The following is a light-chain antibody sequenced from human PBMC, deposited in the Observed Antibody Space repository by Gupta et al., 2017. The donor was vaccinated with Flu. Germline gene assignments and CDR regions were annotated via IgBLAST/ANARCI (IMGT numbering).Light chain of an antibody. CDR1: QSLEYSDGNTY. J-gene: IGKJ3*01. V-gene: IGKV2-30*01. CDR2: KVS. Sequence: VVMTQSPLSLPGTLGQSASISCRYRQSLEYSDGNTYMNWFHQRPGQSPRRLTYKVSHRDSGVQDRFNGRGSGTGFTLRMSRVEAEDVGVDYCMQGTNQFTVGPGTKVDIK. CDR3: MQGTNQFT.